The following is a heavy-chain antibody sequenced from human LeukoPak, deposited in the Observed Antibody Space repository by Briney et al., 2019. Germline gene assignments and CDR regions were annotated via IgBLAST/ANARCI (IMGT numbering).Heavy chain of an antibody. CDR1: GFTFSTYE. CDR3: VSAYGGLLDY. J-gene: IGHJ4*02. D-gene: IGHD3-16*01. Sequence: GGSLRLSCAASGFTFSTYEMNWVRQVPGKGLEWVSYISGSGTTIYYADSVKGRFAISRDNTRNSMYLQMNSLRAEDTAVYYCVSAYGGLLDYWGQGTLVTVSS. CDR2: ISGSGTTI. V-gene: IGHV3-48*03.